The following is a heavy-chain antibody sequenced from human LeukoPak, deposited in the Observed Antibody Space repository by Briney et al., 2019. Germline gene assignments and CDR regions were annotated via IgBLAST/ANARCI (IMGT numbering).Heavy chain of an antibody. CDR1: GGSFSGYY. V-gene: IGHV4-34*01. CDR3: ATSRGVVHMDV. D-gene: IGHD2-15*01. CDR2: IYYSGST. J-gene: IGHJ6*02. Sequence: SETLSLTCAVYGGSFSGYYWSWIRQPPGKGLEWIGSIYYSGSTYYNPSLKSRVTISVDTSKNQFSLKLSSVTAADTAVYYCATSRGVVHMDVWGQGTTVTVSS.